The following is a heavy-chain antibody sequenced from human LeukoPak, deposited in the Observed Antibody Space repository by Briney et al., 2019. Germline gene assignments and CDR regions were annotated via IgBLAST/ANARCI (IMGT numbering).Heavy chain of an antibody. CDR3: AREKRYYDFSDGMDV. V-gene: IGHV3-21*01. CDR1: GYAFSSYS. J-gene: IGHJ6*02. CDR2: ISSSSSYI. D-gene: IGHD3-3*01. Sequence: KPGGYLRLSCAASGYAFSSYSMNWVRQAPGKGLEWVSSISSSSSYIYYADSVKGRFTISRDNAKNSLYLQMNSLRAEDTAVYYCAREKRYYDFSDGMDVWGQGTTVTVSS.